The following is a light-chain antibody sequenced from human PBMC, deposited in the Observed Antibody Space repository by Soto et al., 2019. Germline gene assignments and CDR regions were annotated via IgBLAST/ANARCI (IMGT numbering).Light chain of an antibody. Sequence: EIVLTQSPGTLSLSPGERATLSCRASQSVSSSYLAWYQQKPGQAPRLLIYGASSRATGIPDRFSGSGSGTDLTLTISRLEPEEFAVYYCQQYGSSPRTLGEGTKLEIK. J-gene: IGKJ2*01. CDR3: QQYGSSPRT. V-gene: IGKV3-20*01. CDR2: GAS. CDR1: QSVSSSY.